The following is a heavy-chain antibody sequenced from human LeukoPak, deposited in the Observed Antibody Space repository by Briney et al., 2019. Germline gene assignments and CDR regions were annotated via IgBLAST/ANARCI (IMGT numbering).Heavy chain of an antibody. CDR2: IYTTGTT. Sequence: SEALSLTCTVSGGFISSHYWSWIRQSAGKGLEWIGHIYTTGTTNYNPSLTSRVTMSVDTSKNQFSLKLSSVTAADTAVYYCARVVAGKFYWGQGTRVTVSS. J-gene: IGHJ4*02. D-gene: IGHD6-19*01. V-gene: IGHV4-4*07. CDR3: ARVVAGKFY. CDR1: GGFISSHY.